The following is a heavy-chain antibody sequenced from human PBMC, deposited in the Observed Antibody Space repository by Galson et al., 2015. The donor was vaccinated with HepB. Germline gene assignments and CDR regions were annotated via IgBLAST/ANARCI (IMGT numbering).Heavy chain of an antibody. CDR2: IKQDGSEK. CDR3: ARVRGYSYGPSEEAFDI. D-gene: IGHD5-18*01. CDR1: GFTFSSYW. V-gene: IGHV3-7*03. J-gene: IGHJ3*02. Sequence: LRLSCAASGFTFSSYWMSWVHQAPGKGLEWVANIKQDGSEKYYVDSVKGRFTISRDNAKNSLYLQMNSLRAEDTAVYYCARVRGYSYGPSEEAFDIWGQGTMVTVSS.